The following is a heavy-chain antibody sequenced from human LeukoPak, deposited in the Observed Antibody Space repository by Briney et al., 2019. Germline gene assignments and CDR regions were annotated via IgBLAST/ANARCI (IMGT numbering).Heavy chain of an antibody. Sequence: GGSLRLSRAASGFAFSSYGMHWVRQAPGKGLEWVAVIWYDGSNKYYADSVKGRFTISRDNSKNTLYLQMNSLRAEDTAVYYCARDTIVATRQGYYYGMDVWGKGTTVTVSS. D-gene: IGHD5-12*01. V-gene: IGHV3-33*01. CDR1: GFAFSSYG. CDR3: ARDTIVATRQGYYYGMDV. CDR2: IWYDGSNK. J-gene: IGHJ6*04.